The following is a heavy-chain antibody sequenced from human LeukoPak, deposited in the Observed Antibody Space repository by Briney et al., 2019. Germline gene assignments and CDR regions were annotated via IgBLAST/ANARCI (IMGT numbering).Heavy chain of an antibody. CDR3: VKGGWFDD. CDR1: GFTFTSYR. CDR2: VSSSGDNT. Sequence: GGSLRLSCAASGFTFTSYRMNWVRQAPGKGLAWVSGVSSSGDNTHYADSVKGRFTISRDNSNNTLFLQMNSLRAEDTAVYYCVKGGWFDDWGQGTLVIVSS. D-gene: IGHD6-19*01. J-gene: IGHJ4*02. V-gene: IGHV3-23*01.